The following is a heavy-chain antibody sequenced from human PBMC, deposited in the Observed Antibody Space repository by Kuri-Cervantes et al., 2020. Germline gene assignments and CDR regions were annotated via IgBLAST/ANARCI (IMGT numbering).Heavy chain of an antibody. CDR1: GYTFTSYG. D-gene: IGHD3-10*01. Sequence: ASVKVSCKASGYTFTSYGISWVRQAPGQGLEWMGWMNPNSGNTGHAQKFQGRVTMTRNTSISTAYMELSSLRSEDTAVYYCARGIRVKLMDVWGQGTTVTVSS. J-gene: IGHJ6*02. V-gene: IGHV1-8*02. CDR2: MNPNSGNT. CDR3: ARGIRVKLMDV.